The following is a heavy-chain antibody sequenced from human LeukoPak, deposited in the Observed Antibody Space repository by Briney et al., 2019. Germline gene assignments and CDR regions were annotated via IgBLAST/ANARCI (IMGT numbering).Heavy chain of an antibody. D-gene: IGHD3-16*02. CDR2: MNPNSGNT. CDR3: ARYDYVWGSYRYAAFDI. Sequence: GASVKVSCKASGYTFTSYDINWVRQATGQGLEWMGRMNPNSGNTGYAQKFQGRVTMTRNTSISTAYMELSSLRSEDTAVYYCARYDYVWGSYRYAAFDIWGQGTMVTVSS. CDR1: GYTFTSYD. V-gene: IGHV1-8*01. J-gene: IGHJ3*02.